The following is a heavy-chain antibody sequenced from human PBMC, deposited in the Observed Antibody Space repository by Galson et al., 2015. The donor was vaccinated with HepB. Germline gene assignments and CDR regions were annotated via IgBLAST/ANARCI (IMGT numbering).Heavy chain of an antibody. D-gene: IGHD1-26*01. J-gene: IGHJ3*02. CDR3: ARDVAEEERKATAFDI. CDR2: ISYDGSNK. CDR1: GFTFSSYA. Sequence: SLRLSCAASGFTFSSYAMHWVRQAPGKGLEWVAVISYDGSNKYYADSVKGRFTISRDNSKNTLYLQMNSLRAEDTAVYYCARDVAEEERKATAFDIWGQGTMVTVSS. V-gene: IGHV3-30-3*01.